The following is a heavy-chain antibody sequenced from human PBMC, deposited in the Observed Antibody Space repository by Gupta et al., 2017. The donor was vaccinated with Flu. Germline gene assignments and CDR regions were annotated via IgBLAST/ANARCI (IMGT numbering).Heavy chain of an antibody. Sequence: QLQLQESGPGLVKPSETLSLTCTVSGGSISSRSYYWGWIRQPPGKGLEWIGSIYYSGSTYYNPSLKSRVTISVDTSKNQFSLKLSSVTAADTAVYYCARTEMATTSFDPWGQGTLVTVSS. CDR3: ARTEMATTSFDP. CDR2: IYYSGST. CDR1: GGSISSRSYY. J-gene: IGHJ5*02. V-gene: IGHV4-39*01. D-gene: IGHD5-12*01.